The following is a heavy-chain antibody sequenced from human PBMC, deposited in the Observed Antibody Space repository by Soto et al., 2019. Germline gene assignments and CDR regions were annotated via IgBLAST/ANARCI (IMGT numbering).Heavy chain of an antibody. Sequence: QVQLVQSRAEVKNPGASVKVSCKASGYSFTRYGIAWARQTPGQGLEWMGWINTYNGNTNYAQNLQGRVTLTTDTSTSTPYMDLTTLRSNDTPLYYWAMVDVYVTPSPQDVWGQGTTVIVSS. D-gene: IGHD3-16*01. CDR2: INTYNGNT. CDR3: AMVDVYVTPSPQDV. J-gene: IGHJ6*02. CDR1: GYSFTRYG. V-gene: IGHV1-18*01.